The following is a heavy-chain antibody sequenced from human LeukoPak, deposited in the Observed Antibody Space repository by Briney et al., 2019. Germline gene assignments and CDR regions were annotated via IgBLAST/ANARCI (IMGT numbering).Heavy chain of an antibody. Sequence: GRSLRLSCAASGFTFSSYAMHWVRQAPGKGLEWVAVISYDGSNKYYADSVKGRFTISRDNSKNTLYLQMNSLRAEDTAVYYCASGHDYGGNEFGYWGQGTLVTVSS. CDR1: GFTFSSYA. V-gene: IGHV3-30*04. J-gene: IGHJ4*02. CDR2: ISYDGSNK. CDR3: ASGHDYGGNEFGY. D-gene: IGHD4-23*01.